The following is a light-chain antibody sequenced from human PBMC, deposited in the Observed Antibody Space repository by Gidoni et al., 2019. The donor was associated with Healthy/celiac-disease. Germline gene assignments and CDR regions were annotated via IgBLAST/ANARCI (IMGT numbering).Light chain of an antibody. J-gene: IGKJ1*01. V-gene: IGKV3-15*01. Sequence: EIAMSQPPATLSVSPGQRATLSCRASQRVSSNLAGYQQKPGQAPRLLIYGASTRATGIPASFSGRGSGTEFTLTISSLQSEDFAVYYCQQYNNWPRTFGQGTKVEIK. CDR2: GAS. CDR1: QRVSSN. CDR3: QQYNNWPRT.